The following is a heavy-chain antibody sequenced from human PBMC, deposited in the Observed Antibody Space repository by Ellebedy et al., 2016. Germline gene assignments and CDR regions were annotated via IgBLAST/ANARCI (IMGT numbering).Heavy chain of an antibody. J-gene: IGHJ6*03. D-gene: IGHD3-3*01. V-gene: IGHV4-34*01. Sequence: SETLSLXXAVYGGSFSGYYWSWIRQPPGKGLEWIGNIYHSGSTYYNPSLKSRVTISVDTSKNQFSLKLSSVTAADTAVYYCARGGSDFWSGNYYYYYMDVWGKGTTVTVSS. CDR2: IYHSGST. CDR3: ARGGSDFWSGNYYYYYMDV. CDR1: GGSFSGYY.